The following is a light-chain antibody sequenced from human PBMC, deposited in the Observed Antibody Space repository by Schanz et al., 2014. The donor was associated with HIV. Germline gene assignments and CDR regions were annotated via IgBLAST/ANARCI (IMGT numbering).Light chain of an antibody. CDR2: GVS. V-gene: IGLV2-14*03. Sequence: QSALTQPTSVSGSPGQSITISCTGASMAFSSSNFVSWYQQHPGEAPRLIIYGVSSRPSGVSDRFAASKSGNTASLTISGLQADDEADYFCSSYTVASTRLFGGGTKLTVL. J-gene: IGLJ3*02. CDR3: SSYTVASTRL. CDR1: SMAFSSSNF.